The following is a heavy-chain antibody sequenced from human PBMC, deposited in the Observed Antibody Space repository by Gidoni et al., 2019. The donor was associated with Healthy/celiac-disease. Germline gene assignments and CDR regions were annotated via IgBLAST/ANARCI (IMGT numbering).Heavy chain of an antibody. V-gene: IGHV3-30*03. Sequence: QVQLVESGGGVVQPGRSLRLSCAASGFTFSSYGMHWVRQAPGKGLEWVAVISYDGSNKYYADSVKGRFTISRDNSKNTLYLQMNSLRAEDTAVYYCAALKGIAAAGDYWGQGTLVTVSS. J-gene: IGHJ4*02. CDR1: GFTFSSYG. CDR2: ISYDGSNK. CDR3: AALKGIAAAGDY. D-gene: IGHD6-13*01.